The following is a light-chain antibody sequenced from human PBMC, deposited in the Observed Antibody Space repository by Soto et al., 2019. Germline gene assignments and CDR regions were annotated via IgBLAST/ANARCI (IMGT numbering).Light chain of an antibody. V-gene: IGLV2-8*01. Sequence: QSALTQPPSASGSPGQSVTISCAGAASNVGGYNYVSWYQQHPGKAPKLIISKSRERPSGVPDRFSGSKSGNTASLTVSGLKAEDEAEYYCSSYAGSNNVIFGGGTKVTVL. CDR1: ASNVGGYNY. CDR3: SSYAGSNNVI. J-gene: IGLJ2*01. CDR2: KSR.